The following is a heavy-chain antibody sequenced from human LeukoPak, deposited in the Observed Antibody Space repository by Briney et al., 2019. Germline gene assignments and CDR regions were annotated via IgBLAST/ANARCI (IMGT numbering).Heavy chain of an antibody. CDR3: ARRTLTYYYDSSGYPDY. J-gene: IGHJ4*02. Sequence: PSETLSLTCAVYGGSFSGYYWSWIRQPPGKGLEWIGEINHSGSTNYNPSLKSRVTISVDMSKNQFSLKLSSVTAADTAVYYCARRTLTYYYDSSGYPDYWGQGTLVTVSS. CDR1: GGSFSGYY. D-gene: IGHD3-22*01. CDR2: INHSGST. V-gene: IGHV4-34*01.